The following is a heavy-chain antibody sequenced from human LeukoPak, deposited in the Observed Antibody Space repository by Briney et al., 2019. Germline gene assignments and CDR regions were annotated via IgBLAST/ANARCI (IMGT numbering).Heavy chain of an antibody. D-gene: IGHD7-27*01. CDR3: ARDSGPLFDP. CDR2: ISTSNTFI. J-gene: IGHJ5*02. CDR1: GFTFTSFT. Sequence: GGSLRLSCATSGFTFTSFTMNWVRQAPGKGLEWVSSISTSNTFIYYADSVKGRFTISRDNANNSLYLQMNDLRVEDTAVYFCARDSGPLFDPWGHGTLVTVSS. V-gene: IGHV3-21*01.